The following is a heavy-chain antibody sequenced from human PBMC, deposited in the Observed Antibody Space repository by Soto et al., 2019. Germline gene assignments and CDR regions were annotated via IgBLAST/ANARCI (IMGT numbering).Heavy chain of an antibody. CDR2: INAGNGNT. Sequence: QVQLVQSGAEEKKPGASVKVSCKASGYTFTSYAMHWVRQAPGQRLEWMGWINAGNGNTKYSQKFQGRVTITRDTSASTAYMELSSLRSEDTAVYYCARSIVVVTGLDYWGQGTLVTVSS. D-gene: IGHD2-21*02. CDR3: ARSIVVVTGLDY. CDR1: GYTFTSYA. J-gene: IGHJ4*02. V-gene: IGHV1-3*05.